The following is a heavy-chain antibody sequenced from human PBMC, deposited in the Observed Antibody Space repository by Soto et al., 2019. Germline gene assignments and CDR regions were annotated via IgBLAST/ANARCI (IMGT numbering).Heavy chain of an antibody. CDR2: INAGNGDT. CDR1: GYTFTTYA. D-gene: IGHD6-13*01. V-gene: IGHV1-3*01. Sequence: ASVKVSCKTSGYTFTTYAMHWVRQAPGQRLEWMGWINAGNGDTKYSQKFQGRVTITSDTVASTAYMELSSLRSEHTAVSYCARVVSLGAAGWFDPWGQGTLVTVPQ. J-gene: IGHJ5*02. CDR3: ARVVSLGAAGWFDP.